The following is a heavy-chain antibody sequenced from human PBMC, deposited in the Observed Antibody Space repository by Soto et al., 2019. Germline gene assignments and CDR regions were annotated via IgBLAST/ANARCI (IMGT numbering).Heavy chain of an antibody. V-gene: IGHV4-59*01. CDR2: IYYSGST. CDR3: ARDDSSGYHNWFDP. CDR1: GGSISSYY. J-gene: IGHJ5*02. D-gene: IGHD3-22*01. Sequence: SETLSLTCTVSGGSISSYYWSWILQPPWKGLEWIGYIYYSGSTNYNPSLKSRVTISIDTSKNQFALRLSSVTAADTAVYYCARDDSSGYHNWFDPWGQGTLVTVSS.